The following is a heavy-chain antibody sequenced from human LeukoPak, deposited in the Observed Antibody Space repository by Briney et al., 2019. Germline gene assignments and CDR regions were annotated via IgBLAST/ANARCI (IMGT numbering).Heavy chain of an antibody. V-gene: IGHV4-59*13. J-gene: IGHJ4*02. D-gene: IGHD1-14*01. CDR3: AGYDHTNYLAY. CDR1: GGSICYNY. Sequence: SETLSLTCTVSGGSICYNYWNWIRQSPERGLEWIGYISSSGSIDYTPSLRSRVTMSLDTSKNHLSLNLRSVSAADTAIYYCAGYDHTNYLAYWGQGILVTVSS. CDR2: ISSSGSI.